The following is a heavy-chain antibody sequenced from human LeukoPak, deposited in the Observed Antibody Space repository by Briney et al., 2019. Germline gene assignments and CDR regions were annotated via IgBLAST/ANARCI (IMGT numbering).Heavy chain of an antibody. V-gene: IGHV4-59*11. J-gene: IGHJ4*02. CDR2: VLDSERT. D-gene: IGHD5-18*01. CDR1: GVSITTHY. CDR3: ATLKRGSIYGCFDF. Sequence: SETLSLTCNVSGVSITTHYWSWIRQPPGKGLEWIGYVLDSERTKDNPSLKSRATLSADTSKNQFSLRLTSVTAADSAVYCCATLKRGSIYGCFDFWGQGVLVTVSS.